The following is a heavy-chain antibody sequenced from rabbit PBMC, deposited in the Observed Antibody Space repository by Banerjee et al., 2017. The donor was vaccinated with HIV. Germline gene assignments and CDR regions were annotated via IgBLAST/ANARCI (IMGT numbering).Heavy chain of an antibody. J-gene: IGHJ4*01. Sequence: QSLEESGGDLVKPGASLTLTCTASGFSFSSSYHMCWVRQAPGKGLEWIACIYVGSSGSSSGSTYYATWAKGRFTISKTSSTTVTLQMTSLTAADTATYFCARDYSSGWGYYFNFFCPFTLVTVS. CDR2: IYVGSSGSSSGST. V-gene: IGHV1S40*01. CDR1: GFSFSSSYH. CDR3: ARDYSSGWGYYFNF. D-gene: IGHD4-1*01.